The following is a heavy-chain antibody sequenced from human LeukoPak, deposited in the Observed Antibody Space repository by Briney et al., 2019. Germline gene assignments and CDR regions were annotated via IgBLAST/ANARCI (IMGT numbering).Heavy chain of an antibody. CDR3: ARHTRGMVRGVINYYYYYGMDV. CDR1: GGSISSYY. Sequence: SETLSLTCTVSGGSISSYYWSWIRQPPGKGLEWIGYIYYSGSTYYNPSLKSRVTISVDTSKNQFSLKLSSVTAADTAVYYCARHTRGMVRGVINYYYYYGMDVWGQGTTVTVSS. J-gene: IGHJ6*02. D-gene: IGHD3-10*01. CDR2: IYYSGST. V-gene: IGHV4-59*08.